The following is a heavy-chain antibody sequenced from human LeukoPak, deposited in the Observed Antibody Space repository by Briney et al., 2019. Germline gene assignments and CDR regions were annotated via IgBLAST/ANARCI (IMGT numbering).Heavy chain of an antibody. CDR2: IIPILGIA. V-gene: IGHV1-69*04. Sequence: SVKVSCKASGGTFSSYAISWVRQAPGQGLEWMGRIIPILGIANYAQKFQGRVTITADKSTSTAYMELSSLRSEDTAVYYCASQYNWNENWFDPWGQGTLVTVSS. CDR3: ASQYNWNENWFDP. D-gene: IGHD1-1*01. J-gene: IGHJ5*02. CDR1: GGTFSSYA.